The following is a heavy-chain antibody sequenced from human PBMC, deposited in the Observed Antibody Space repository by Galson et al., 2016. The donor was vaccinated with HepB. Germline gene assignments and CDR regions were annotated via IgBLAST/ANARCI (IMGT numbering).Heavy chain of an antibody. CDR3: ARDYSSSWPRDDYYYSYMDV. V-gene: IGHV4-59*01. CDR1: VGSISSYY. Sequence: SETLSLTCTVSVGSISSYYWSWIRQPPGKGLEWIGYIYYSGSTNYNPSLKSRVTISVGTSNKQFSLKLSCVTAADTAVYYCARDYSSSWPRDDYYYSYMDVWGKGTTVTVSS. D-gene: IGHD6-13*01. J-gene: IGHJ6*03. CDR2: IYYSGST.